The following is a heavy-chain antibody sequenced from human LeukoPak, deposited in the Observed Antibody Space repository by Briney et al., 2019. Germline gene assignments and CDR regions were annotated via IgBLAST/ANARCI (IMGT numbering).Heavy chain of an antibody. CDR3: VRDYNWGTDY. D-gene: IGHD7-27*01. V-gene: IGHV3-30*02. Sequence: GGSLRLSCAASGFSFSSYGMHWVRQASGKGLELVAFIRYDGNEKYYAGSVQGRFTVARDNSKNTLYLEMNGLRPEDTALYHCVRDYNWGTDYWGQGTLVTVSS. J-gene: IGHJ4*02. CDR2: IRYDGNEK. CDR1: GFSFSSYG.